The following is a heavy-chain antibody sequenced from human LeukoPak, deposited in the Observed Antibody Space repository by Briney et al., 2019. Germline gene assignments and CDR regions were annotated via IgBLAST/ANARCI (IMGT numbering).Heavy chain of an antibody. Sequence: SEALSLTCTVSGGSISSYYWSWLRQPPGKGLDWLEYIYYSGSTNYNPSLKSRVTISVDTSKNQFSPKLSSVTAADTAVYYCARTPAGYCSSTSCKGRYYYMDVWGKGTTVTVSS. J-gene: IGHJ6*03. D-gene: IGHD2-2*01. CDR2: IYYSGST. CDR3: ARTPAGYCSSTSCKGRYYYMDV. V-gene: IGHV4-59*08. CDR1: GGSISSYY.